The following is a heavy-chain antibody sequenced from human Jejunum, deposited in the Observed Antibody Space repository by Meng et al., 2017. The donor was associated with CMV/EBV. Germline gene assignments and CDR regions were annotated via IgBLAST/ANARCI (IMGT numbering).Heavy chain of an antibody. CDR1: GVRFSSTW. D-gene: IGHD5-18*01. J-gene: IGHJ4*02. V-gene: IGHV3-7*01. Sequence: CAASGVRFSSTWMGWVRQGPGKGLEWVDNIKPDGSENWSTDSVKGRFTISRDNAKNSLFLQMNSLRADDTAVYFCATLGFRRIDYWGQGTLVTVSS. CDR3: ATLGFRRIDY. CDR2: IKPDGSEN.